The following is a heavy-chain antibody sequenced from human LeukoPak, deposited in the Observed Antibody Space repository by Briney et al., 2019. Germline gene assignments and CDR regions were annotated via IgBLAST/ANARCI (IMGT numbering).Heavy chain of an antibody. CDR3: ARAPNLAYYYDSSGYYYFDY. D-gene: IGHD3-22*01. CDR2: IYSGGST. V-gene: IGHV3-66*01. CDR1: GFTVSSNY. Sequence: PGGSLRLSCAASGFTVSSNYMSWVRQAPGKGLEWVSVIYSGGSTYYADSVKGRFTISRDNSKNTLYLQMNSLRAEDTAVYYCARAPNLAYYYDSSGYYYFDYWGQGTLVTVSS. J-gene: IGHJ4*02.